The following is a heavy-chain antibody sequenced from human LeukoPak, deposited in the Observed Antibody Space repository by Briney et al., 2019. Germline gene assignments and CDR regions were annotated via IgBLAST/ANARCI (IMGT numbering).Heavy chain of an antibody. CDR1: GGTFSSYA. CDR2: IIPIFGTA. J-gene: IGHJ4*02. D-gene: IGHD5-12*01. V-gene: IGHV1-69*06. CDR3: ARGLYSGYDYSY. Sequence: LRASVKVSCKASGGTFSSYAISWVRQAPGQGLEWMGGIIPIFGTANYAQKFQGRVTITADKSTSTAYMELSSLRSEDTAVYYCARGLYSGYDYSYWGQGTLVTVSS.